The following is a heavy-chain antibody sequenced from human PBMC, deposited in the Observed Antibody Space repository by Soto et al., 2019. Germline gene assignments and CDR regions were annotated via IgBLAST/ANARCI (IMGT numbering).Heavy chain of an antibody. J-gene: IGHJ4*02. CDR2: IYGGGTT. CDR3: ARAFGSSWYHLVY. V-gene: IGHV3-66*01. CDR1: GFTVSSNY. Sequence: EVQLVESGGGLVQPGGSLRLSCAASGFTVSSNYMNWVRQAPGRGLEWVSLIYGGGTTYYADSVKGRFTISRDNSKNTLYLQMNSLRAEDTAVYYCARAFGSSWYHLVYWGQGTLVTVSS. D-gene: IGHD6-13*01.